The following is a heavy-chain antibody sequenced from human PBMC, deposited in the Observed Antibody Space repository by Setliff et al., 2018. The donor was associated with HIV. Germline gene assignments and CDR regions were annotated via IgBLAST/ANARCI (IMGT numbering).Heavy chain of an antibody. V-gene: IGHV3-23*01. CDR1: GFTFSSYA. J-gene: IGHJ6*03. D-gene: IGHD1-7*01. CDR2: ISGSGANT. Sequence: GGSLRLSCVASGFTFSSYAMSWVRQAPGKGLEWVSLISGSGANTYYADSVKGRFTISRDNSNTLYLQVNSLRAEDTAVYYCARGDGTKYYYYYYMDVWGKGTTVTVSS. CDR3: ARGDGTKYYYYYYMDV.